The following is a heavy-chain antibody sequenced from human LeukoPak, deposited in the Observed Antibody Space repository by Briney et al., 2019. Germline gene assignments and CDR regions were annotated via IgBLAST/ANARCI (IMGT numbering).Heavy chain of an antibody. CDR3: ARHTGGHRSLDY. V-gene: IGHV4-59*08. CDR1: GGSISSYY. D-gene: IGHD3-10*01. J-gene: IGHJ4*02. CDR2: IYYSGST. Sequence: SETLSLTCTVSGGSISSYYWSWLRQPPGKGLEWIGYIYYSGSTNYNPSLKSRVTISLDTSTNQFSLKLSSVTAADTAVYYCARHTGGHRSLDYWGQGTLVTVSS.